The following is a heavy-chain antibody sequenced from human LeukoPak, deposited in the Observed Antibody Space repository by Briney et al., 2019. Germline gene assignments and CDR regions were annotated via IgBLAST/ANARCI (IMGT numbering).Heavy chain of an antibody. CDR3: ARLDCYDVVGCYNH. V-gene: IGHV4-59*08. CDR2: VSHDGTT. CDR1: GDSFTTYY. D-gene: IGHD3/OR15-3a*01. J-gene: IGHJ5*02. Sequence: PSETLSLTCSVSGDSFTTYYWIWIPQATGKGLEWIGYVSHDGTTNYTPSLRSRVIMSVDTANNTISLRLTSVTAADTAIYYCARLDCYDVVGCYNHWGRGTQVTVS.